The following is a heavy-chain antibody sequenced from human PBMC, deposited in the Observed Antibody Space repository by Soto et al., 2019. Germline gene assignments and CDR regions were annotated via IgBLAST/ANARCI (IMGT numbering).Heavy chain of an antibody. V-gene: IGHV4-34*01. D-gene: IGHD3-10*01. CDR3: ARLGSGSYYNGPYYMDV. Sequence: SETLSLTCAVYGGSFSGYYWSWIRQPPGKGLEWIGEINHSGSTNYNPSLKSRVTISVDTSKNQFSLKLSSVTAADTAVYYCARLGSGSYYNGPYYMDVWGKGTTVTVSS. J-gene: IGHJ6*03. CDR1: GGSFSGYY. CDR2: INHSGST.